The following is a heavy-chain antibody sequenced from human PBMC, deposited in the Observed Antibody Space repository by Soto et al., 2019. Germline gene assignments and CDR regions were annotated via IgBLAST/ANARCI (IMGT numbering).Heavy chain of an antibody. CDR3: ARRKGERITIFGVETNYYYYMDV. Sequence: SETLSLTCSVSGGSISSSSYYWGWIRQPPGKGLEWIASIYYSGRTYYNPSLKSRVIISVDTSKNQFSLKMSSVTAADTAVYYCARRKGERITIFGVETNYYYYMDVWGKGTTVTVSS. V-gene: IGHV4-39*01. CDR2: IYYSGRT. D-gene: IGHD3-3*01. CDR1: GGSISSSSYY. J-gene: IGHJ6*03.